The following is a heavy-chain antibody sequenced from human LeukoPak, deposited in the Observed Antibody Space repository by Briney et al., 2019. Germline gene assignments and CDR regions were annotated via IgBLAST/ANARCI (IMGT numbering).Heavy chain of an antibody. CDR3: ARESESITIFGVSNWFDP. V-gene: IGHV3-7*01. CDR1: GFTFSSYW. D-gene: IGHD3-3*01. J-gene: IGHJ5*02. Sequence: GGSLRLSCAASGFTFSSYWMSWVRQAPGKGLEWVANIKQDGSEKYYVDSVKGRFTIPRDNAKNSLYLQMNSLRAEDTAVYYCARESESITIFGVSNWFDPWGQGTLVTVSS. CDR2: IKQDGSEK.